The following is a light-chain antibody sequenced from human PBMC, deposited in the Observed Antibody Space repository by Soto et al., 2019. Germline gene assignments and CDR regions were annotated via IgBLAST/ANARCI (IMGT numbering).Light chain of an antibody. CDR3: ETWDSNFWV. CDR2: LEGSGSY. CDR1: SRHSSYI. J-gene: IGLJ3*02. Sequence: QSVLTQSSSASASLGSSVKLTCTLSSRHSSYIIAWHQQQPGKAPRYLMKLEGSGSYNKGSGVPDRFSGSSSGADRYLTISNLQFEDEADYYCETWDSNFWVFGGGTKLTVL. V-gene: IGLV4-60*02.